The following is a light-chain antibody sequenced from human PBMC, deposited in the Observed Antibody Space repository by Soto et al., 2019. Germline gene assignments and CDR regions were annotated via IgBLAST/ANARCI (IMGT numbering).Light chain of an antibody. CDR3: QQYGTSPRT. CDR1: NSVNGKY. V-gene: IGKV3-20*01. CDR2: AAS. J-gene: IGKJ4*01. Sequence: EVVLTQSPGTLSLSPGEGATLSCRASNSVNGKYLAWYQQKPGLAPRLLIYAASTRAIGIPDRFNGSGSGTDFSLTISRLEPEDFAVYSCQQYGTSPRTFGGGTKVEIK.